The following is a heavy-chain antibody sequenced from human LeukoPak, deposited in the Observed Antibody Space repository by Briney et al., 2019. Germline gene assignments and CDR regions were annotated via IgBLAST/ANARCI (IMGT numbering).Heavy chain of an antibody. CDR1: GGSIYSSGHY. J-gene: IGHJ6*02. CDR3: ARDLEYGDYVGPGQGMDV. CDR2: IYYSGST. D-gene: IGHD4-17*01. V-gene: IGHV4-31*03. Sequence: PSETLSLTCSVSGGSIYSSGHYWGWIRQSPGKGLEWIGYIYYSGSTYYNPSLKSRVTISVDTSKNQFSLKLSSVTAADTAVYYCARDLEYGDYVGPGQGMDVWGQGTTVTVSS.